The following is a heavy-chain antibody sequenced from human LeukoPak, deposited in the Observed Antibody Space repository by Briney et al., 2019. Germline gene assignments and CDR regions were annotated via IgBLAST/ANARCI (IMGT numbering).Heavy chain of an antibody. Sequence: SETLSLTCTVSGGSISRSSYYWGWIRQTPGKGLEWIGSIYYRGSTYYKSSLKSRVTISLDTSKNQFSLKLRFVTPADTAVYYCARTTEGYCSGGSCYYYYYYMDVWGKGTTVTVSS. V-gene: IGHV4-39*07. CDR3: ARTTEGYCSGGSCYYYYYYMDV. J-gene: IGHJ6*03. CDR2: IYYRGST. D-gene: IGHD2-15*01. CDR1: GGSISRSSYY.